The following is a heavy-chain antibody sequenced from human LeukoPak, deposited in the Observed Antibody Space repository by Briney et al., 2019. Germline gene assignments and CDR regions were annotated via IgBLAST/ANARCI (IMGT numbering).Heavy chain of an antibody. CDR1: GGSISSYY. D-gene: IGHD1-26*01. Sequence: SETLSLTCTVSGGSISSYYWSWIRQPPGKGLEWIGYIYYSGSTNYNPSLKSRVTISVDTSKNQFSLKLSSVTAADTAVYYCARDFSGSRTDDAFDIWSQGTMVTVSS. CDR2: IYYSGST. V-gene: IGHV4-59*01. J-gene: IGHJ3*02. CDR3: ARDFSGSRTDDAFDI.